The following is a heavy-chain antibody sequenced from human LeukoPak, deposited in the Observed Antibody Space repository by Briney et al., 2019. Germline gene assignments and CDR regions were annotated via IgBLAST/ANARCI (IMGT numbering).Heavy chain of an antibody. CDR2: ISGSGGST. CDR1: GITFSNYA. V-gene: IGHV3-23*01. J-gene: IGHJ4*02. Sequence: GGSLRLSCAASGITFSNYAMSWVRQAPGKGLEWVSAISGSGGSTYYADSVKGRFTISRDNSKNTLYLQMNSLRAEDTAIYYCAKDSMGYPYYFDYWGQGTLVTVSS. CDR3: AKDSMGYPYYFDY. D-gene: IGHD2-15*01.